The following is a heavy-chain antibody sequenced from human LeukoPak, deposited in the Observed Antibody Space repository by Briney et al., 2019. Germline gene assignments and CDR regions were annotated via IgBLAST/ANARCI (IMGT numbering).Heavy chain of an antibody. J-gene: IGHJ4*02. D-gene: IGHD3-16*01. V-gene: IGHV1-8*01. CDR2: MNPNSGNT. Sequence: ASVRVPCKASGYTFTSYDINWVRQATGQGLEWMGWMNPNSGNTGYAQKFQGRVTITRNTSISTAYMELSSLRSEDTAVYYCARRGDLGYYFDYWGQGTLVTVSS. CDR3: ARRGDLGYYFDY. CDR1: GYTFTSYD.